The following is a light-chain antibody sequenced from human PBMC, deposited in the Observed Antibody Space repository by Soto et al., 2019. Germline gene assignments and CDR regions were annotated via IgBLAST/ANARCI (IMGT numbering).Light chain of an antibody. V-gene: IGKV1-12*01. Sequence: DIQMTQSPSSVSASVGDRFTLSCRASQDIGNFLAWYQQTPGKAPRLLIHGASSLSREIPSRFSGGGTGTHFTLTISGLQPEDLATYFCLQTSTFPRTVGQGTKVDIK. CDR2: GAS. CDR3: LQTSTFPRT. CDR1: QDIGNF. J-gene: IGKJ1*01.